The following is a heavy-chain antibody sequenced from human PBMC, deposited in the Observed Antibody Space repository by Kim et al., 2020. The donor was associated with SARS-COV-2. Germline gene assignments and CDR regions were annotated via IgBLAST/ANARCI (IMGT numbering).Heavy chain of an antibody. CDR1: GGSFSGYS. CDR2: INRSGGT. Sequence: SETLSLTCAVHGGSFSGYSWHWIRQPPGKGLEWIGEINRSGGTKDSPSLKSRLTVSVDTSNSLFSLRLRSVTAADTAVYFCARGYIAVVPSPILGFGPIYYGFYMDVWGKGTTVTVSS. J-gene: IGHJ6*03. CDR3: ARGYIAVVPSPILGFGPIYYGFYMDV. D-gene: IGHD2-2*01. V-gene: IGHV4-34*01.